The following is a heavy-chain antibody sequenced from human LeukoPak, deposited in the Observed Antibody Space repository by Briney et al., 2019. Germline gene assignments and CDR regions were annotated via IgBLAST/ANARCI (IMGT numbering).Heavy chain of an antibody. CDR2: IIPIFGTA. CDR3: ASRGLTGEPYFDY. V-gene: IGHV1-69*05. J-gene: IGHJ4*02. CDR1: GGTFSSYA. D-gene: IGHD3-9*01. Sequence: ASVKVSCKASGGTFSSYAISWVRQAPGQGLEWMGGIIPIFGTANYAQKFQGRVTITTDESTSTAYMELSSLRSEDTAVSYCASRGLTGEPYFDYWGQGTLVTVSS.